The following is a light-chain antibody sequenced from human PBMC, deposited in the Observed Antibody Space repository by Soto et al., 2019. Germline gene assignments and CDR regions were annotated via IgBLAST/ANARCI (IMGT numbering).Light chain of an antibody. J-gene: IGKJ4*01. Sequence: DLVMTQSPDSLAVSLGERATISCKSSHTFLDSSNNKDYLAWYQQRPGQAPRLLIYDASTRATGIPDRFSGSGSGTDFTLTISRLEPEDLAVYFCQQYARSPLAFGGGTKVDIK. CDR1: HTFLDSSNNKDY. CDR3: QQYARSPLA. CDR2: DAS. V-gene: IGKV4-1*01.